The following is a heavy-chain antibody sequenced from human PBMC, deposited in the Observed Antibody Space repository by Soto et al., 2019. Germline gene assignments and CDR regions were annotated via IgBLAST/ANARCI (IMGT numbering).Heavy chain of an antibody. V-gene: IGHV1-3*01. CDR3: ASGYGGNGTIDY. Sequence: CRRLNHKQRLEWMGWINAGNGNTKYSQKFQGRVTITRDTSASTAYMELSSLRSEDTVVYYCASGYGGNGTIDYWGKGTLVTVSS. D-gene: IGHD4-17*01. CDR2: INAGNGNT. J-gene: IGHJ4*02.